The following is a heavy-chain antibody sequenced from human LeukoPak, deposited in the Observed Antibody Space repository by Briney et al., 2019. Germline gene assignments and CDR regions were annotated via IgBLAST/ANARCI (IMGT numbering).Heavy chain of an antibody. CDR2: ISSDGKNT. CDR1: GLTFITYA. D-gene: IGHD2-8*01. J-gene: IGHJ4*02. Sequence: GRSLRLSCAASGLTFITYALHWVRQAPGKGLEWVAVISSDGKNTIYADSVQGRFTISRDNSKNTLFLQMNSLRTEDTAVYYCARDPMADFDYWGQGTLVTVSS. CDR3: ARDPMADFDY. V-gene: IGHV3-30*04.